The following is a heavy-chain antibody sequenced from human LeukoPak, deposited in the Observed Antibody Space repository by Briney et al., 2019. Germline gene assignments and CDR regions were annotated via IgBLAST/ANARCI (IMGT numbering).Heavy chain of an antibody. CDR1: GFTFSTYE. CDR2: ISGSGTTI. D-gene: IGHD3-16*01. V-gene: IGHV3-48*03. Sequence: GGSLRLSCAASGFTFSTYEMNWVRQLPGKGLEWVSYISGSGTTIYYADSVKGRFAISRDNTKNSMYLQMNSLRAEDTAVYYCVSAYGGLLDYWGQGTLVTVSS. J-gene: IGHJ4*02. CDR3: VSAYGGLLDY.